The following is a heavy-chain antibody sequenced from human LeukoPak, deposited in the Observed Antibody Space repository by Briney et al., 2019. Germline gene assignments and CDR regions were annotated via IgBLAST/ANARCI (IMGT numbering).Heavy chain of an antibody. D-gene: IGHD5-12*01. CDR2: MNPSNGNT. J-gene: IGHJ4*02. CDR3: ARGPPDIVATIMLEEDY. V-gene: IGHV1-8*01. Sequence: ASVKVSCKASGYIFTSYAINWVRQATGQGLEWMGWMNPSNGNTGFAQKFQGRLTMTRDTSISTAYMELSSLRSEDTAVYYCARGPPDIVATIMLEEDYWGQGTLVTVSS. CDR1: GYIFTSYA.